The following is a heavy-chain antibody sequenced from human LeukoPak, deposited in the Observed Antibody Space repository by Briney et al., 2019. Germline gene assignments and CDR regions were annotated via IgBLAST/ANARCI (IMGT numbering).Heavy chain of an antibody. D-gene: IGHD4-17*01. CDR1: GFTSSSYA. J-gene: IGHJ4*02. CDR3: AKGFLLEYGDYEKNFDY. V-gene: IGHV3-23*01. Sequence: GGSLRLSCAASGFTSSSYAMSWVRQAPGKGLEWVSAISGSGGSTYYADSVRGRFTISRDNSKNTLCLQMNSLSAEDTAVYYCAKGFLLEYGDYEKNFDYWGQGTLVTVSS. CDR2: ISGSGGST.